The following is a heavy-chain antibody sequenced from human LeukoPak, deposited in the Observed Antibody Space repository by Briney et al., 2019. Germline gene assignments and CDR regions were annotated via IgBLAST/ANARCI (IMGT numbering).Heavy chain of an antibody. CDR2: ITGSSSYM. CDR1: GFTFSDYS. CDR3: ARRSYSGYDYLDY. Sequence: GGSLRLSCAVSGFTFSDYSMNWVRQAPGKGLEWVSSITGSSSYMYYADSLKGRFTISRDNAKNSLYLQMNSLRAEDTAVYYCARRSYSGYDYLDYWGQGTLVTVSS. J-gene: IGHJ4*02. D-gene: IGHD5-12*01. V-gene: IGHV3-21*01.